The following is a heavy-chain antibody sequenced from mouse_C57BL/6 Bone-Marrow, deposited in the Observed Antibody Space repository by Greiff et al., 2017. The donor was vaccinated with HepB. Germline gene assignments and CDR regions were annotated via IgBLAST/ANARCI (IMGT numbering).Heavy chain of an antibody. D-gene: IGHD1-1*01. CDR1: GFTFSSYA. Sequence: DVMLVESGEGLVKPGGSLKLSCAASGFTFSSYAMSWVRQTPEKRLEWVAYISSGGDYIYYADTVKGRFTISRDNARNTLYLQMSSLKSEDTAMYYCTRDHPFYYYGSKFHYYAMYYWGQGTSVTVSS. CDR2: ISSGGDYI. J-gene: IGHJ4*01. CDR3: TRDHPFYYYGSKFHYYAMYY. V-gene: IGHV5-9-1*02.